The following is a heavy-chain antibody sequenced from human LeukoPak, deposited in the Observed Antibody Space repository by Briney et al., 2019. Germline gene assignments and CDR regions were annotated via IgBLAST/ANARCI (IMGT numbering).Heavy chain of an antibody. CDR3: ARPPDCSSTSCYVNLLGY. Sequence: GESLKISCKGSGYSFTSYWIGWVRQKPGKGLEWMEIIYPGDSDTRYSPSFQGQVTISADKSISTAYLQWSSLKASDTAMYYCARPPDCSSTSCYVNLLGYWGQGTLVTVS. CDR1: GYSFTSYW. J-gene: IGHJ4*02. CDR2: IYPGDSDT. V-gene: IGHV5-51*01. D-gene: IGHD2-2*01.